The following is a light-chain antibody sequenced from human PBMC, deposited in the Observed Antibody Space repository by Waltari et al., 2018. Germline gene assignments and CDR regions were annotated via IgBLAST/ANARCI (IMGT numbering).Light chain of an antibody. CDR3: QQSYDTPRT. V-gene: IGKV1-39*01. CDR2: AAS. J-gene: IGKJ1*01. Sequence: DFQMTQYPSSLAASVGARVTITCRASQYISTYLNWYQQKPGKGPKLLIYAASTLQSGVPSRFSCSGSGTDFTFTISSLQLEDFATYYCQQSYDTPRTFGQGTKVEVK. CDR1: QYISTY.